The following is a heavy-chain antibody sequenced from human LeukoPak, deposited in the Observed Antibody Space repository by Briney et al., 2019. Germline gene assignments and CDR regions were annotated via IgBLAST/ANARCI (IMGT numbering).Heavy chain of an antibody. D-gene: IGHD3-22*01. CDR1: GGSFSGYY. CDR3: ARCLLRWLLLTPSYYFDD. Sequence: SETLSLTCAVYGGSFSGYYWSWIPQPPGKGLEWIGEINHSGSTNYNPSLKSRVTISVDTSKNQLSLRLSSVNAADTAVYNCARCLLRWLLLTPSYYFDDWGQGTLVTVSS. V-gene: IGHV4-34*01. J-gene: IGHJ4*02. CDR2: INHSGST.